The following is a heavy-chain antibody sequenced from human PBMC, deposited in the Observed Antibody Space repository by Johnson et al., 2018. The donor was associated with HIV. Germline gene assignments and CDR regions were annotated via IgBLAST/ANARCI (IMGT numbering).Heavy chain of an antibody. CDR3: ARVRVGAILADAFDI. CDR2: IYSGGST. J-gene: IGHJ3*02. D-gene: IGHD2-15*01. Sequence: EVLLLESGGGLVQPGRSLRLSCAASGFTFDDYAMHWVRQAPGKGLEWVSVIYSGGSTYYADSVKGRFTISRDNSKNTLYLQMNSLRAEDTAVYYCARVRVGAILADAFDIWGQGTMVTVSS. CDR1: GFTFDDYA. V-gene: IGHV3-66*01.